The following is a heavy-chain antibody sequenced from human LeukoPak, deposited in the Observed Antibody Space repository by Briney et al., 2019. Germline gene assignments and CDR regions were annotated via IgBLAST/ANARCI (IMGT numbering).Heavy chain of an antibody. D-gene: IGHD3-16*01. Sequence: PGGSLRISCAASGLTFSTYWMSWVRQAPGKGLEWVASIKEDGSEKNFEDSVRGRLTISTDNAKNSLYLQMNSLRAEDTAVYYCASAYVWGKGTTVTVSS. CDR1: GLTFSTYW. CDR2: IKEDGSEK. CDR3: ASAYV. V-gene: IGHV3-7*01. J-gene: IGHJ6*04.